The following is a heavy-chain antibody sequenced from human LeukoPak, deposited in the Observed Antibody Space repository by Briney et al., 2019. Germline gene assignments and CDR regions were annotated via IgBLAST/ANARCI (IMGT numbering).Heavy chain of an antibody. CDR3: ARMWSTATSGWNWFDP. D-gene: IGHD6-13*01. CDR1: GYTFTDYY. J-gene: IGHJ5*02. Sequence: ATVKISCKAFGYTFTDYYIHWVKEAPGKGLEWMGRVDPEDGETTYAEKFQGRVTITADTSTDTAYMELNNLRSEDTAVYYCARMWSTATSGWNWFDPWGQGTLVTVSS. V-gene: IGHV1-69-2*01. CDR2: VDPEDGET.